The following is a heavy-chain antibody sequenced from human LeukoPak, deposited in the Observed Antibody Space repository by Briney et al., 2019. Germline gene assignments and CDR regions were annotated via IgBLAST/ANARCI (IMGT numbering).Heavy chain of an antibody. CDR3: ARVRGYPFLEFDY. J-gene: IGHJ4*02. Sequence: SETLSLTCTVSGYSISSGYYWGWIRQPPGKGLEWIGSIYHSGSTYYNPSLKSRVTISVDTSKNQFSLKLSSVTAADTAVYYCARVRGYPFLEFDYWGQGTLVTVSS. D-gene: IGHD5-12*01. V-gene: IGHV4-38-2*02. CDR1: GYSISSGYY. CDR2: IYHSGST.